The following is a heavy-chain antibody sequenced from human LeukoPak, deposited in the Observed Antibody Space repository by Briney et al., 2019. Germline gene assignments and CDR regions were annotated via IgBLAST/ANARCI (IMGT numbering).Heavy chain of an antibody. J-gene: IGHJ4*02. CDR2: SNPDRGGT. CDR1: GDTFTAYY. D-gene: IGHD3-10*01. CDR3: ARDHSAWGFTNYSDY. Sequence: PSVSVSFEVSGDTFTAYYIHWLRQAPGQGRESVGWSNPDRGGTRYTHKFQGRVPMTRDTSISTAYMELSRLKSGDMAADYWARDHSAWGFTNYSDYWGQGTLVTVSS. V-gene: IGHV1-2*02.